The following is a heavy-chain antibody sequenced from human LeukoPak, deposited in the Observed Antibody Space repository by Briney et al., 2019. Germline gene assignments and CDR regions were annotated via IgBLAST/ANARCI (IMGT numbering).Heavy chain of an antibody. J-gene: IGHJ3*02. CDR2: INPNSGGT. V-gene: IGHV1-2*04. D-gene: IGHD3-10*02. CDR1: GYTFTSYG. CDR3: ARGPMFGEDAFDI. Sequence: GASVKVSCKASGYTFTSYGISWVRQAPGQGLEWMGWINPNSGGTNYAQKFQGWVTMTRDTSISTAYMELSRLRSDDTAVYYCARGPMFGEDAFDIWGQGTLVTVSS.